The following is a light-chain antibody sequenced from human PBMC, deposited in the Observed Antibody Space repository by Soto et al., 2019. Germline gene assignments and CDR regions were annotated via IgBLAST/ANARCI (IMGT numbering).Light chain of an antibody. CDR3: QKYNSSPWT. CDR1: QGISNY. J-gene: IGKJ1*01. CDR2: AAS. Sequence: DIQMTQSPSSLSASVVDRVTITCRARQGISNYLALYQQKPGKVPKLLIYAASTLQSGVPSRFSGSGSGTDFTLAISSLQPDDVAHYYGQKYNSSPWTVGQGTKVEIK. V-gene: IGKV1-27*01.